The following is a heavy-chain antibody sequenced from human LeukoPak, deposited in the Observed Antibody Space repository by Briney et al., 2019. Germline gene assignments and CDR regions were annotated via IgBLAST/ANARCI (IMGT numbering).Heavy chain of an antibody. CDR1: GFTFSSDW. J-gene: IGHJ4*02. CDR2: IYSGGTT. D-gene: IGHD5-18*01. V-gene: IGHV3-53*04. CDR3: ARVDTVMAYYFDL. Sequence: GGSLRLSCAASGFTFSSDWMTWVRQAPGKGLEWVSTIYSGGTTYYADSVMGRFTISRHNSRNTLYLQMNSLRAEDTAVYYCARVDTVMAYYFDLWGQGTLVTVSS.